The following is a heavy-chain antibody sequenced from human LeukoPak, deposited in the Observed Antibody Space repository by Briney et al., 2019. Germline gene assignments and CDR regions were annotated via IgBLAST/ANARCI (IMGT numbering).Heavy chain of an antibody. Sequence: GRSLRLSCAASGFTFDDYAMHWVRHAPGKGLEWVSGISWNSGSIGYADSVKGRFTISRDNAKNSLYLQMNSLRAEDTALYYCAKTRSYSSSWYDDAFDIWGQGTMVTVSS. J-gene: IGHJ3*02. D-gene: IGHD6-13*01. V-gene: IGHV3-9*01. CDR3: AKTRSYSSSWYDDAFDI. CDR2: ISWNSGSI. CDR1: GFTFDDYA.